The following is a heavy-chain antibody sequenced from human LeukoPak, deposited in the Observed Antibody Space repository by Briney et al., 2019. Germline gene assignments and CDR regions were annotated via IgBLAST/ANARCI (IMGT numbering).Heavy chain of an antibody. V-gene: IGHV3-7*03. CDR2: IKQDGSEK. CDR3: AREVHYGSGSYPISEVDV. CDR1: GFTFSSYW. Sequence: GGSLRLSCAASGFTFSSYWMSWVRQAPGKGLEGVSNIKQDGSEKYYVDSVKGRFTISRDNTKNSLYLQMNSLRAEDTAVYYCAREVHYGSGSYPISEVDVWGKGTTVTVSS. D-gene: IGHD3-10*01. J-gene: IGHJ6*04.